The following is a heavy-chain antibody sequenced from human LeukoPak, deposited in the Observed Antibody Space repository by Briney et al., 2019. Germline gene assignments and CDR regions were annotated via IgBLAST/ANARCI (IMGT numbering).Heavy chain of an antibody. CDR2: ISGSGGST. V-gene: IGHV3-23*01. D-gene: IGHD3-9*01. J-gene: IGHJ6*03. CDR3: AKCGYFDLGYYYYYMDV. CDR1: GFTFSSYA. Sequence: GGSLRLSCAASGFTFSSYAMSWVRQAPGKGLEWVSAISGSGGSTYYADSVKGRFTISRDNSKNTLYLQMNSLRAEDTAVYYCAKCGYFDLGYYYYYMDVWGKGTTVTVSS.